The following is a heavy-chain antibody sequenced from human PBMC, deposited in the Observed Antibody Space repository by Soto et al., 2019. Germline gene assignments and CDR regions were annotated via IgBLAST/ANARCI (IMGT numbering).Heavy chain of an antibody. CDR1: GGTFSSYA. CDR3: GRDYYNVSAPGF. D-gene: IGHD3-10*01. Sequence: GASVKVSCKASGGTFSSYAISWVRQAPGQGLEWMGGIIPIFGTANYAQKFQGRVTITADESTSTAYMELRSLRSDDTAVYYWGRDYYNVSAPGFGGKGTLVPVPS. CDR2: IIPIFGTA. J-gene: IGHJ4*02. V-gene: IGHV1-69*13.